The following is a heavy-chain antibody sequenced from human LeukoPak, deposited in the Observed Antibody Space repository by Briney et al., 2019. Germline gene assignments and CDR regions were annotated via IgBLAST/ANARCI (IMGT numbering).Heavy chain of an antibody. CDR2: IKQDGSEK. CDR1: GFTFTNYA. CDR3: ARDRITIFGVVMYYYGMDV. J-gene: IGHJ6*02. V-gene: IGHV3-7*01. D-gene: IGHD3-3*01. Sequence: GGSLRLSCAASGFTFTNYAMSWVRQAPGKGLEWVANIKQDGSEKYYVDSVKGRFTISRDNAKNSLYLQMNSLRAEDTAVYYCARDRITIFGVVMYYYGMDVWGQGTTVTVSS.